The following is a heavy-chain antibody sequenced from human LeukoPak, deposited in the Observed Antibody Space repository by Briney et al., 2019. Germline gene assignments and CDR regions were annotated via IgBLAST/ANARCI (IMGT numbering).Heavy chain of an antibody. CDR3: ARGAIAAAADY. J-gene: IGHJ4*02. CDR2: IYSGGST. V-gene: IGHV3-53*01. Sequence: GGSLRLSCAASGFTVSSNDMSWVRQAPGKGLEWVSVIYSGGSTYYADSVQGRFTISRDNSKNTLYLQMNSLRAEDTAVYYCARGAIAAAADYWGQGTLVTVSS. CDR1: GFTVSSND. D-gene: IGHD6-13*01.